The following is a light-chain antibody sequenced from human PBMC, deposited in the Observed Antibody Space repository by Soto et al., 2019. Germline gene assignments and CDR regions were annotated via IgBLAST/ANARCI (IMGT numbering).Light chain of an antibody. Sequence: QSALTQPASVSASPGQSITISCSGASSDVGSHNLVSWYRHQPGRAPQLLIFEATQRPSGVSDRFSGTKSGNTASLTISGLQADDEADYYCCSSVHNLSYPVLFGGGTKLTVL. J-gene: IGLJ2*01. V-gene: IGLV2-23*01. CDR3: CSSVHNLSYPVL. CDR2: EAT. CDR1: SSDVGSHNL.